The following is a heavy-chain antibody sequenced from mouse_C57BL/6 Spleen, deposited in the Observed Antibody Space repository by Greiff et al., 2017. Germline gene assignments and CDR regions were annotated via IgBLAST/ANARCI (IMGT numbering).Heavy chain of an antibody. CDR3: ARDYSSSYEGHFDV. Sequence: QVQLQQSGAELVKPGASVKLSCKASGYTFTSYWMHWVKQRPGRGLEWIGRIDPNSGGTKYNEKFKSKATLTVDKPSSTAYMQLSSLTSEDSAVYDFARDYSSSYEGHFDVWGTGTTVTVSS. J-gene: IGHJ1*03. V-gene: IGHV1-72*01. CDR2: IDPNSGGT. CDR1: GYTFTSYW. D-gene: IGHD1-1*01.